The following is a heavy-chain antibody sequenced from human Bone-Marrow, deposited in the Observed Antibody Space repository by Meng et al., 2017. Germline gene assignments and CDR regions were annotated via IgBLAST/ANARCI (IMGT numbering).Heavy chain of an antibody. J-gene: IGHJ4*02. CDR2: INHSGST. V-gene: IGHV4-34*01. CDR3: AREAYSTSLSSATGFDY. D-gene: IGHD6-13*01. Sequence: QVQLRQWGAGLLKPSETLSLTCAVYGGSFSGFYWNWFRQPPGKGLEWIAEINHSGSTNINPSLKSRVTILADTSKNQLSLKVRSVTAADTAVYYCAREAYSTSLSSATGFDYWGQGTLVTVSS. CDR1: GGSFSGFY.